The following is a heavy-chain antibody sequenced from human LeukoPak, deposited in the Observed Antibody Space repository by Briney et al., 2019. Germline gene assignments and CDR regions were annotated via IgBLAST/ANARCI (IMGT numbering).Heavy chain of an antibody. CDR1: GYTLTELS. J-gene: IGHJ4*02. CDR3: ATDLRYSSGRGY. D-gene: IGHD6-19*01. Sequence: ASVKVSCKVSGYTLTELSMHWVRQAPGKGLEWMGGFDPEDGETIYAQKFRGRVTMTEDTSTDTAYMELSSLRSEDTAVYYCATDLRYSSGRGYWGQGTLVTVSS. CDR2: FDPEDGET. V-gene: IGHV1-24*01.